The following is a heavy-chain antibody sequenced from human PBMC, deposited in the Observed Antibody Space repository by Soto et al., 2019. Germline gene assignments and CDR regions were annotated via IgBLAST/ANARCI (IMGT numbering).Heavy chain of an antibody. Sequence: EVQLLESGGGLVQPGGSLRLSCAVSGFTFSHYAMSWVRQAPGKGLEWVSAISGSGASTYYADSVKGRFTISRDNSKNTLHLRMNNLRAEDTAVYFCAKLPQYEALTGYLNYFDNWGQGTLVTVSS. J-gene: IGHJ4*02. CDR3: AKLPQYEALTGYLNYFDN. V-gene: IGHV3-23*01. D-gene: IGHD3-9*01. CDR2: ISGSGAST. CDR1: GFTFSHYA.